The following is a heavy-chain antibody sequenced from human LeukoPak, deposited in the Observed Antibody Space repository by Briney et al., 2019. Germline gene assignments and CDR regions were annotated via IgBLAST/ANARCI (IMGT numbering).Heavy chain of an antibody. CDR1: GFTFSNYG. CDR3: ARFVTRGVWLLDN. Sequence: GRSLRLSCAASGFTFSNYGIHWVRQAPGKGLAWVAVISSDGSHQYYADSVKGRFTISRDNSKNTLYPQMNGLRGDDTAVYYCARFVTRGVWLLDNWGLGTLVIVSS. V-gene: IGHV3-30*03. D-gene: IGHD6-19*01. CDR2: ISSDGSHQ. J-gene: IGHJ4*02.